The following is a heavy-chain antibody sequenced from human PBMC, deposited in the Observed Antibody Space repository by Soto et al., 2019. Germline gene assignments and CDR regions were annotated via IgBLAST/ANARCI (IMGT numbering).Heavy chain of an antibody. CDR1: GFSLSTSGVG. CDR2: IYWDDDK. V-gene: IGHV2-5*02. J-gene: IGHJ4*02. Sequence: QITLRESGPTLVKPTQTLTLTCTFSGFSLSTSGVGVVWIRQPPGKTLEWLALIYWDDDKRYSPSLKSRLTITKDTSKNQVVLTMTNMDPVDTATYYCAHRRVSSDYTYFDYWGQGTLVTVSS. CDR3: AHRRVSSDYTYFDY. D-gene: IGHD3-22*01.